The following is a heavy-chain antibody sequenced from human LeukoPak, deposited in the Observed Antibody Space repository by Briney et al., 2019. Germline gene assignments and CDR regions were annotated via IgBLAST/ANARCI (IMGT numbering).Heavy chain of an antibody. CDR2: IYYSGST. CDR1: GGSISSYY. CDR3: ARRSSGWYPSPFDY. D-gene: IGHD6-19*01. J-gene: IGHJ4*02. V-gene: IGHV4-59*08. Sequence: SETLSLTCTVSGGSISSYYWSWIRQPPGKGLEWIGYIYYSGSTYYNPSLKSRVTISVDTSKNQFSLKLSSVTAADTAVYYCARRSSGWYPSPFDYWGQGTLVTVSS.